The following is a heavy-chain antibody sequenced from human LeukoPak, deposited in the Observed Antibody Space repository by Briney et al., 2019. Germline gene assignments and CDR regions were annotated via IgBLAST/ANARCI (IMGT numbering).Heavy chain of an antibody. CDR3: ARSEIGYSYGTDY. CDR2: IYYSGNT. V-gene: IGHV4-39*07. J-gene: IGHJ4*02. Sequence: SETLSLTCTVSGVSISSSNSYWGWIRQPPGKGLEWIGSIYYSGNTYYNASLKSRVTISVDKSKNQFSLKLSSVTAADTAVYYCARSEIGYSYGTDYWGQGTLVTVSS. D-gene: IGHD5-18*01. CDR1: GVSISSSNSY.